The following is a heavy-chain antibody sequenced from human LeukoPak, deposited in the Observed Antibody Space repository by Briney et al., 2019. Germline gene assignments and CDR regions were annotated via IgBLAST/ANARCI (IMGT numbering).Heavy chain of an antibody. J-gene: IGHJ4*02. D-gene: IGHD5-24*01. CDR3: ARGAEMATIDPYFDY. Sequence: PSETLSLTCTVSGGSISSGGYYWSWIRQPPGKGLEWIGYIYHSGSTYYNPSLKSRVTISVDTSKNQFSLKLSSVTAADTAVYYCARGAEMATIDPYFDYWGQGTLVTVSS. CDR2: IYHSGST. V-gene: IGHV4-30-2*02. CDR1: GGSISSGGYY.